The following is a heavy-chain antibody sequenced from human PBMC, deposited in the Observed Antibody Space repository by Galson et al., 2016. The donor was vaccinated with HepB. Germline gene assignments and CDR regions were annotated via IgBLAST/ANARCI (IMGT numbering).Heavy chain of an antibody. V-gene: IGHV3-7*01. CDR3: ARDPMRFAFDL. J-gene: IGHJ3*01. CDR2: INPDGSQT. Sequence: SCAASGFTFRTSWMSWVRQPPGKGPEWVANINPDGSQTYYVDSVKGRFNISKDNAKNSLYLRMNSLRADDTAVYYCARDPMRFAFDLWGQGTMVTVSS. CDR1: GFTFRTSW.